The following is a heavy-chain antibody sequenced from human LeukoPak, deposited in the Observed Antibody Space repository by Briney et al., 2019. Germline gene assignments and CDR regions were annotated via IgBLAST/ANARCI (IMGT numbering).Heavy chain of an antibody. J-gene: IGHJ5*02. CDR3: ARDMITFYNWFDP. CDR2: IYKSGNT. V-gene: IGHV4-61*02. Sequence: PSQTLSLTCTVSGVSISSGSYYWSWIRQPAGKGLEWVGRIYKSGNTNYNPSLKSRVTISEDTSKNQFSLKLTSVTAADTAVYYCARDMITFYNWFDPWGQGTLVTVSS. D-gene: IGHD3-16*01. CDR1: GVSISSGSYY.